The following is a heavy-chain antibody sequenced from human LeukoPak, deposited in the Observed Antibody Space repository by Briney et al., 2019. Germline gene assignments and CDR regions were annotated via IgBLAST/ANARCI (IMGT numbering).Heavy chain of an antibody. J-gene: IGHJ4*02. CDR2: IYHSGST. V-gene: IGHV4-59*12. Sequence: SETLSLTCTVSGESISGFYWSWIRQPPGKGLEWIGYIYHSGSTYYNPSLKSQVTISVDRSKNQFSLKLSSVTAADTAVHYCARGTGDSSGYYFHPFDYWGQGTLVTVSS. D-gene: IGHD3-22*01. CDR1: GESISGFY. CDR3: ARGTGDSSGYYFHPFDY.